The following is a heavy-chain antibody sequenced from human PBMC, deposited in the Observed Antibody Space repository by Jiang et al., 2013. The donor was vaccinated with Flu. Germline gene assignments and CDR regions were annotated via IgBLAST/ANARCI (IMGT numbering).Heavy chain of an antibody. V-gene: IGHV1-46*01. CDR1: GYSFIHVP. Sequence: KPGASVKTSCKASGYSFIHVPYCTGLRQAPWTRALSGLGIINPSGGSTTYAQKFQGRITLTTDTSTRTVYMELSSLRSEDTAVYYCAVIVGDVTDYWGQGTLVTVSS. CDR3: AVIVGDVTDY. J-gene: IGHJ4*02. D-gene: IGHD1-26*01. CDR2: INPSGGST.